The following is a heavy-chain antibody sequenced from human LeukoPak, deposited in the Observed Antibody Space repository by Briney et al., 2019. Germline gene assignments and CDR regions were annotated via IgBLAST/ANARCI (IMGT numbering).Heavy chain of an antibody. V-gene: IGHV3-20*01. CDR3: ARGNLYGSGSYDY. CDR1: GFTFDDYG. Sequence: PGGSLRLSCAASGFTFDDYGMSWVRQAPGKGLERVSGINWNGGSTGYADSVKGRFTISRDNAKNSLYLQMNSLRAEDTAVYHCARGNLYGSGSYDYWGQGTLVTVSS. D-gene: IGHD3-10*01. CDR2: INWNGGST. J-gene: IGHJ4*02.